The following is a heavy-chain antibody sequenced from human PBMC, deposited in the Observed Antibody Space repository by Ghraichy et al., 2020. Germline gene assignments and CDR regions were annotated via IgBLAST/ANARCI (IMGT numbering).Heavy chain of an antibody. CDR2: SRNKANGYTS. CDR3: ARSSTIYYGSGRDY. J-gene: IGHJ4*02. D-gene: IGHD3-10*01. V-gene: IGHV3-72*01. CDR1: GFTFSDHY. Sequence: GGSLRLSCAASGFTFSDHYMDWVRQAPGKGLEWVGRSRNKANGYTSEYAASVNGRFTISRDDSTNSLYLQMNSLKAEDTALYYCARSSTIYYGSGRDYWGQGILVTVSS.